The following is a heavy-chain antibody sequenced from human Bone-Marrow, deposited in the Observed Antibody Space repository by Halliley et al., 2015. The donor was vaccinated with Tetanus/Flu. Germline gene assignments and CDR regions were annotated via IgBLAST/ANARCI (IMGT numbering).Heavy chain of an antibody. CDR3: ARAILVLTANYFDY. D-gene: IGHD2-21*02. CDR1: GGSISSGDYY. J-gene: IGHJ4*02. V-gene: IGHV4-31*03. CDR2: IFYSGST. Sequence: TLSLTCTVSGGSISSGDYYWSWIRQHPGKGLEWIGNIFYSGSTYYNPSLKSRLTISVDTSKNQFSLKLSSVTAADTAVYYCARAILVLTANYFDYWGQGTLVTVSS.